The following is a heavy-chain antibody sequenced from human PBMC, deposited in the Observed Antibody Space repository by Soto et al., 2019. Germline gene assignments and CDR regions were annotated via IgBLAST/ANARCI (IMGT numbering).Heavy chain of an antibody. CDR3: ARVLFGRGNWFDP. V-gene: IGHV4-39*07. CDR2: IHYSGST. Sequence: SETLSLTCDVSGGSSSIGTDYWGWIRQPPGKGLEWIGNIHYSGSTNYNPSLKSRVTISVDTSKNQFSLKLSSVTAADTAVYYCARVLFGRGNWFDPWGQGTLVTVS. J-gene: IGHJ5*02. CDR1: GGSSSIGTDY. D-gene: IGHD3-3*01.